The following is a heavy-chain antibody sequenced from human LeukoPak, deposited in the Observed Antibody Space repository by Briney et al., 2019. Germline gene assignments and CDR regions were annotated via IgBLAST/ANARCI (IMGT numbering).Heavy chain of an antibody. J-gene: IGHJ4*02. CDR1: GGSISSGDYY. CDR2: IYYSGST. CDR3: ARARTTYRYSSGWYFDY. D-gene: IGHD6-19*01. Sequence: SQTLSLTCTVSGGSISSGDYYWSWIRQPPEKGLEWIGYIYYSGSTYYNPSLKSRVTISVDTSKNQFSLKLSSVTAADTAVYYCARARTTYRYSSGWYFDYWGQGTLVTVSS. V-gene: IGHV4-30-4*08.